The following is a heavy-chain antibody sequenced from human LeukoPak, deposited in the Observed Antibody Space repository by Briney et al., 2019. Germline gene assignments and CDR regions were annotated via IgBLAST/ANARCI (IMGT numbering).Heavy chain of an antibody. Sequence: PGGSLRLSCAASGFTFSNAWMSWVRQAPGKGLEWVGRIKSKTDGGTTDYAAPVKGRFTISRDDSKNTLYLQMNSLKTEDTAVYYCTTGSVVGATNDYWGQGTLVTVSS. J-gene: IGHJ4*02. CDR2: IKSKTDGGTT. V-gene: IGHV3-15*01. CDR3: TTGSVVGATNDY. CDR1: GFTFSNAW. D-gene: IGHD1-26*01.